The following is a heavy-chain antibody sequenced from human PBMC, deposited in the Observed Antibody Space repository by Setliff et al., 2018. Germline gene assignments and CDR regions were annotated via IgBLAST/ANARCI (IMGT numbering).Heavy chain of an antibody. J-gene: IGHJ4*02. CDR3: ARDDNTGGGDY. CDR1: GYSFSTYW. CDR2: IYPGDSDT. Sequence: GESLKISCKGSGYSFSTYWIGWVRQMPGKGLEWMGFIYPGDSDTRYSPSFQGQVTISADKSTSTAYLQWSSLKASDTAIYYCARDDNTGGGDYWGQGTLVTVSS. D-gene: IGHD3-16*01. V-gene: IGHV5-51*01.